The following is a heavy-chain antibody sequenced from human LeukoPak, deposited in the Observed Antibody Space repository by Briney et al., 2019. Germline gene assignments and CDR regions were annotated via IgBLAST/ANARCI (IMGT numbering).Heavy chain of an antibody. CDR1: GFTFSTYE. J-gene: IGHJ6*03. CDR2: ISSSSSYI. Sequence: PGGSLRLSCAASGFTFSTYEMNWVRQAPGKGLEWVSSISSSSSYIYYADSVKGRFTISRDNAKNSLYLQMNSLRAEDTAVYYCARPRRGYYYMDVWGKGTTVTVSS. CDR3: ARPRRGYYYMDV. V-gene: IGHV3-21*01.